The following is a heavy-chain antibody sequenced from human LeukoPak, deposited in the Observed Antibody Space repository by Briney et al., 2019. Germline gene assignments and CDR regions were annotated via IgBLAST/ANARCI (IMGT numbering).Heavy chain of an antibody. D-gene: IGHD3-3*01. CDR1: NGSISSSSYY. V-gene: IGHV4-39*07. CDR3: ARLLDF. CDR2: IYYSGST. J-gene: IGHJ4*02. Sequence: SETLSLTCTVSNGSISSSSYYWGWIRQPPGKGLEWIESIYYSGSTYYNPSLKSRVTISVDTSKNQFSLKLSSVTAADTAVYYCARLLDFWGQGTLVTVSS.